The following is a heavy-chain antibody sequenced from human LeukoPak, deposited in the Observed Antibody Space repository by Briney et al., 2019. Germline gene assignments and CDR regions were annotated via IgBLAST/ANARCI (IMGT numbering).Heavy chain of an antibody. V-gene: IGHV3-74*01. CDR3: ARDHAPAYYGSSGSSGTTGFDP. J-gene: IGHJ5*02. Sequence: PGGSLRLSCAASGFTFSSYWMHWVRQAPGKGLVWVSRINSDGSSTSYADSVKGRFTISRDNAKNTLYLQMNSLRAEDTAVYYCARDHAPAYYGSSGSSGTTGFDPWGQGTLVTVSS. D-gene: IGHD3-22*01. CDR1: GFTFSSYW. CDR2: INSDGSST.